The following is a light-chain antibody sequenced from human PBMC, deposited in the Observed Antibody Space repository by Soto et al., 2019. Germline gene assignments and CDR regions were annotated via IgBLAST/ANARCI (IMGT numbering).Light chain of an antibody. CDR3: GTWDGSLSVGV. J-gene: IGLJ3*02. CDR2: ENS. CDR1: SSNIGKNY. V-gene: IGLV1-51*02. Sequence: QSVLTQPPSVSAAPGQKVTISCSGSSSNIGKNYVAWYQHVPGTAPKLLIYENSKRPSGIPDRFSGSKSGTSATLGITGLQTGDEADYYCGTWDGSLSVGVFGGGTQLTGL.